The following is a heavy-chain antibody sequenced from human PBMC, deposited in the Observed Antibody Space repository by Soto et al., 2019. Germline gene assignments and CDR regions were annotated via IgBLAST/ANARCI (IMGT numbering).Heavy chain of an antibody. Sequence: QVQLVQSGAEVQKPGSSVKVSCKASGGTFSSYAISWVRQAPGQGLEWMGGIIPIFGTANYAQKFQGRVTITADESTSTAYMELSSLRSEDTAVYYCASTESKLLWFGEAYYYGMDVWGQGTTVTVSS. D-gene: IGHD3-10*01. CDR2: IIPIFGTA. V-gene: IGHV1-69*01. CDR1: GGTFSSYA. CDR3: ASTESKLLWFGEAYYYGMDV. J-gene: IGHJ6*02.